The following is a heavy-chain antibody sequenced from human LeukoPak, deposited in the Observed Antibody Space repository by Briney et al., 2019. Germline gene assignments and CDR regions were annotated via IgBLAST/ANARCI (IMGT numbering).Heavy chain of an antibody. J-gene: IGHJ4*02. Sequence: GGSLRLSCAASGFSSSSYGMHWVRQAPGKGLEWLTFIWFDGSQTYYADSVKGRFTISRDNSKNTLYLQMNSLRTEDTAMYYCAKCSAGNCDIDYWGQGTLVTVSS. CDR3: AKCSAGNCDIDY. D-gene: IGHD2-15*01. V-gene: IGHV3-30*02. CDR1: GFSSSSYG. CDR2: IWFDGSQT.